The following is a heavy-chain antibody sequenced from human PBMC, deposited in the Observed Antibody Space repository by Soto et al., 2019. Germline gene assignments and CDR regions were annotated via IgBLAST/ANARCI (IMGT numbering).Heavy chain of an antibody. CDR1: GGTFSIYT. J-gene: IGHJ6*03. Sequence: GASVKVSCKASGGTFSIYTIIWVRQAPGQGLEWMGRIIPILGIANYAQKFQGRVTITADKSTSTAYMELSSLRSEDTAVYYCARVVGEKLPRVQYYYMDVWGKGTTVTVSS. CDR3: ARVVGEKLPRVQYYYMDV. D-gene: IGHD1-1*01. V-gene: IGHV1-69*02. CDR2: IIPILGIA.